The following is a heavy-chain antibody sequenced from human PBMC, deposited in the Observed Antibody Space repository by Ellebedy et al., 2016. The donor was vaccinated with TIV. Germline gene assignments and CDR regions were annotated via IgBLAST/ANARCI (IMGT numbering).Heavy chain of an antibody. Sequence: GGSLRLXXEASGFTFSNYWMNWVRQAPGKGLEWVANINQDGSEKYYVDSMKGRFTISRDNAKNSLFLQMNSLRAEDTAVYYCARDRSSRRYSHWFDPWGQGTLVTVSS. D-gene: IGHD6-13*01. J-gene: IGHJ5*02. V-gene: IGHV3-7*01. CDR1: GFTFSNYW. CDR3: ARDRSSRRYSHWFDP. CDR2: INQDGSEK.